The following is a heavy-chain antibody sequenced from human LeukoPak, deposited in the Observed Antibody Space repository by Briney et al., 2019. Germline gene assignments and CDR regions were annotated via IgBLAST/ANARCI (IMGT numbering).Heavy chain of an antibody. Sequence: ASETLSLTCTVSGDSMSGYYWSWIRQSPGKGLEMIGYIYYTESTNYNPSLKSRVTISVDTSKNQFSLKLSSVTAADTAVYYCARDMGYSYGQYNWFDPWGQGTLVTVSS. J-gene: IGHJ5*02. CDR3: ARDMGYSYGQYNWFDP. V-gene: IGHV4-59*12. D-gene: IGHD5-18*01. CDR2: IYYTEST. CDR1: GDSMSGYY.